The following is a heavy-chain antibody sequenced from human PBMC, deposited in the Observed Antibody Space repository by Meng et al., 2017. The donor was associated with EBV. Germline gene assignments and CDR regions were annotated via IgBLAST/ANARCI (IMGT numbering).Heavy chain of an antibody. J-gene: IGHJ4*02. CDR3: ARDFCGGDCYLFDY. V-gene: IGHV1-46*01. D-gene: IGHD2-21*01. CDR2: INPSGGST. Sequence: QEQMVTSGGEVKKPGASVKFSFKASGYTLTSYYMHWVRQAPGQGLEWMGIINPSGGSTSYAQKFQGRVTMTRDTSTSTVYMELSSLRSEDTAVYYCARDFCGGDCYLFDYWGQGTLVTVSS. CDR1: GYTLTSYY.